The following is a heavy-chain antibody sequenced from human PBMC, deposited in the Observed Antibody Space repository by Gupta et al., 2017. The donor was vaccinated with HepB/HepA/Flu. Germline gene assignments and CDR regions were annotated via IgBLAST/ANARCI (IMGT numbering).Heavy chain of an antibody. J-gene: IGHJ6*03. Sequence: QVTLKESVPALAKPTQTLTLTCTFSGCSLSTSGLRVSWIRPPPGKALEWLARIDWDDDKFYSTSLKTRLTISKDTSKIQVVLTMTNMDPVDTATYYCARTPSGYYYYMDVWGKGTTVTVSS. CDR1: GCSLSTSGLR. CDR2: IDWDDDK. CDR3: ARTPSGYYYYMDV. V-gene: IGHV2-70*04. D-gene: IGHD3-10*01.